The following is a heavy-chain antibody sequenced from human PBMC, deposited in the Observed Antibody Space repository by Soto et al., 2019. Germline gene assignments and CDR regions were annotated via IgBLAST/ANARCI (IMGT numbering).Heavy chain of an antibody. Sequence: SRRRSCAASGFSLRNYNMNWVRQTPGKGLEWVAVVSHDGVNKHYAESVKGRLSISRDSSRDTLYLQMNSLRPEDTAVYYCVRETQIVMVVVPTPGRPGSFDMWGQGTMVTVS. CDR3: VRETQIVMVVVPTPGRPGSFDM. V-gene: IGHV3-30-3*01. CDR2: VSHDGVNK. CDR1: GFSLRNYN. J-gene: IGHJ3*02. D-gene: IGHD2-15*01.